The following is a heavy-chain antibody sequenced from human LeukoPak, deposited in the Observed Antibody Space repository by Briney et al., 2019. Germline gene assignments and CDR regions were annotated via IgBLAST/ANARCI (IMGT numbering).Heavy chain of an antibody. J-gene: IGHJ4*02. Sequence: ASVKVSRKASGYTFTGYYMHWVRQAPGQGLEGMGWINPNSGGTNYAQKVQGRVTMTRDTSISTAYMELSRLRSDDTAVYYCARRGSSRWSFDHWGQGTLVTVSS. D-gene: IGHD6-13*01. CDR2: INPNSGGT. CDR3: ARRGSSRWSFDH. CDR1: GYTFTGYY. V-gene: IGHV1-2*02.